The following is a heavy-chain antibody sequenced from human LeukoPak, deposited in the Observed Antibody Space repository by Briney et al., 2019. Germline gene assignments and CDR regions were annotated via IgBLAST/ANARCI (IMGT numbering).Heavy chain of an antibody. Sequence: SETLSLTCAVYGGSFSGYYWSWIRQPAGKGLEWIGRIYTSGSTNYNPSLKSRVTMSVDTSKNQFSLKLSSVTAADTAVYYCAREDTAMVPHVSDYFDYWGQGTLVTVSS. CDR2: IYTSGST. D-gene: IGHD5-18*01. CDR3: AREDTAMVPHVSDYFDY. J-gene: IGHJ4*02. V-gene: IGHV4-4*07. CDR1: GGSFSGYY.